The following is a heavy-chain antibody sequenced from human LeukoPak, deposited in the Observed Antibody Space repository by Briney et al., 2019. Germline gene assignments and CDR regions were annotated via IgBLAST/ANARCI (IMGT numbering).Heavy chain of an antibody. V-gene: IGHV3-7*01. CDR1: GFTFSSYW. CDR3: ATSGGGSPYYFDY. CDR2: IKQDGSEK. D-gene: IGHD2-15*01. Sequence: GGSLRLSCAASGFTFSSYWMSWVRQAPGKGLEWVANIKQDGSEKYYVDSVKGRFTISRDNAKNSLYLQMNSLRAEDTAVYYCATSGGGSPYYFDYWGQGTLGTVSA. J-gene: IGHJ4*02.